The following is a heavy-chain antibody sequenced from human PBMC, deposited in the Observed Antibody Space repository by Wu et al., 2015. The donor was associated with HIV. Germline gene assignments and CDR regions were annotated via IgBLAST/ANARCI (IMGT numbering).Heavy chain of an antibody. D-gene: IGHD1-1*01. V-gene: IGHV1-18*01. J-gene: IGHJ4*02. CDR3: MRDVSTSLPAGY. CDR2: ISPYNGDT. Sequence: QVQLVQSGSEVKKPGASVKVSCKASGYTFSSFGIGWVRQAPGQGLEWMGWISPYNGDTKHVQKFQGRLTMTTETATTTAYMELRSLTSDDTAIYYCMRDVSTSLPAGYWGQGTLVTVSS. CDR1: GYTFSSFG.